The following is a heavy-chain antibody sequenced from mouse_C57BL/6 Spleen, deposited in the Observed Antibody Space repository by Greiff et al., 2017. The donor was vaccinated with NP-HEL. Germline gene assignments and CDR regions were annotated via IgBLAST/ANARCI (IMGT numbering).Heavy chain of an antibody. CDR1: GYSFTDYN. J-gene: IGHJ1*03. D-gene: IGHD2-5*01. V-gene: IGHV1-39*01. CDR2: INPNYGTT. CDR3: ARLGNYSNSHWYFDV. Sequence: EVKLQESGPELVKPGASVKISCKASGYSFTDYNMNWVKQSNGKSLEWIGVINPNYGTTSYNQKFKGKATLTVDQSSSTAYMQLNSLTSEDSAVYYCARLGNYSNSHWYFDVWGTGTTVTVSS.